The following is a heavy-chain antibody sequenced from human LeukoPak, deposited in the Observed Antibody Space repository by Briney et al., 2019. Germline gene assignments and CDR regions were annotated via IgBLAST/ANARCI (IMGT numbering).Heavy chain of an antibody. D-gene: IGHD3-22*01. J-gene: IGHJ4*02. CDR2: SRWNSGST. CDR1: GFTIDDHS. V-gene: IGHV3-9*01. Sequence: GGSLIISCAASGFTIDDHSMQCVRQAPGKGREWGSGSRWNSGSTGYADSVKGRFTISRDNAKNSLYLQMNSLRAEDTALYYCANDRARKYYYSSGLDYWGQGTLVTVSS. CDR3: ANDRARKYYYSSGLDY.